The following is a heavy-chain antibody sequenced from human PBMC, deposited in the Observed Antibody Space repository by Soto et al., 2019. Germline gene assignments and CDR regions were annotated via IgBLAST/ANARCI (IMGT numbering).Heavy chain of an antibody. V-gene: IGHV1-46*01. J-gene: IGHJ4*01. D-gene: IGHD3-16*01. CDR2: INPSGGST. CDR1: GYTFTSYY. Sequence: ASVKVSCKASGYTFTSYYMHWVRQAPGQGLEWMGIINPSGGSTSYAQKFQGRVTMTTDTSTSTVYMELSSLRSEDTAVYYFARDLVSTFGAVTGHHPHYFDYWGQGTLVTVSS. CDR3: ARDLVSTFGAVTGHHPHYFDY.